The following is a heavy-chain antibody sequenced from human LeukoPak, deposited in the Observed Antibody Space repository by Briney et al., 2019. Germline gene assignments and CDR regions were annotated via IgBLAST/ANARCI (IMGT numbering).Heavy chain of an antibody. CDR1: GYTFTSYY. D-gene: IGHD2-2*01. Sequence: ASVKVSCKASGYTFTSYYMHWVRQAPGQGLEWIGIINPSGGSTSYAQKFQGRVTMTRDMSTSTVYMELSSLRSEDTAVYYCARDASSYCSSPSCLDAFDIWGQGTMVTVSS. J-gene: IGHJ3*02. CDR2: INPSGGST. CDR3: ARDASSYCSSPSCLDAFDI. V-gene: IGHV1-46*01.